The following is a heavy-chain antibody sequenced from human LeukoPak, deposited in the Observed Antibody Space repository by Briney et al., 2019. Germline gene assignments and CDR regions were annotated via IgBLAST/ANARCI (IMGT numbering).Heavy chain of an antibody. CDR2: ISGSSSYI. V-gene: IGHV3-21*01. D-gene: IGHD3-10*01. Sequence: PGGSLRLSCAASGFTFSSYSMNWVRQAPGKGLEWVSSISGSSSYIYYADSVKGRFTISRDNSKNTLYLQMNSLRAEDTAVYYCAKDRGYGSGSRYYFDYWGQGTLVTVSS. CDR3: AKDRGYGSGSRYYFDY. CDR1: GFTFSSYS. J-gene: IGHJ4*02.